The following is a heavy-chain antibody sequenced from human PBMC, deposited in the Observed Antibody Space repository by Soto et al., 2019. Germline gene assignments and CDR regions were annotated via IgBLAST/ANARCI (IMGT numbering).Heavy chain of an antibody. CDR2: IYYSGST. J-gene: IGHJ5*02. Sequence: SETLSLTCTVSGGSISSGGYYWSWIRQHPGKGLEWIGYIYYSGSTYYNPSLKSRVTISVDTSKNQFSLKLSSVTAADTAVYYCAREYQLLDGLRWFDPWGQGTLVTVSS. CDR1: GGSISSGGYY. V-gene: IGHV4-31*03. CDR3: AREYQLLDGLRWFDP. D-gene: IGHD2-2*01.